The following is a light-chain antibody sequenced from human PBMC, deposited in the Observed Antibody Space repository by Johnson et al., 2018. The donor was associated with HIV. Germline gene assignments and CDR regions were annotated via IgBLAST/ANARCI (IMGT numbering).Light chain of an antibody. CDR2: GND. V-gene: IGLV1-51*02. Sequence: QSVLTQPPSVSAAPGQKVTISCSGSSSNIVNNYVSWYQQLPGTAPKLLIYGNDKRPSGIPDRFSGSKSGTSATLGITGLQTGDEADYYCGTWDSSLSAYVFVTGTKITVL. CDR1: SSNIVNNY. J-gene: IGLJ1*01. CDR3: GTWDSSLSAYV.